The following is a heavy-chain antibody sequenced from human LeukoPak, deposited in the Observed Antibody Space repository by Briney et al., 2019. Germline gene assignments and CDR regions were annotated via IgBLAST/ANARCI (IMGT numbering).Heavy chain of an antibody. D-gene: IGHD1-26*01. CDR3: ARDQVGGTSGYDY. V-gene: IGHV3-21*01. J-gene: IGHJ4*02. CDR1: GFTFSTYS. Sequence: GGSLRLSCAASGFTFSTYSMNWVRQAPGKGLEWVSSISGSTSYIYYADSVKGRFTISRDNAKNSLYLQMNSLRAEDTAVYYCARDQVGGTSGYDYWGQGTLVTVSS. CDR2: ISGSTSYI.